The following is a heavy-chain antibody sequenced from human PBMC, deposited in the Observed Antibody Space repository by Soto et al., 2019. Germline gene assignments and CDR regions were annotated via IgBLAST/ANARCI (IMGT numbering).Heavy chain of an antibody. CDR2: IYHSGST. Sequence: QVQLQASGPGLVKPSGTLSLTCAVSSGSISSSNWWSWVRQPPGKGREWIGEIYHSGSTNYNPSLKSRVAISVDTSENQFSLKLSSVTGTDTGVYYCARVSAGLVEGYCVYGGQGTLVTVSS. CDR1: SGSISSSNW. D-gene: IGHD6-6*01. J-gene: IGHJ4*02. V-gene: IGHV4-4*02. CDR3: ARVSAGLVEGYCVY.